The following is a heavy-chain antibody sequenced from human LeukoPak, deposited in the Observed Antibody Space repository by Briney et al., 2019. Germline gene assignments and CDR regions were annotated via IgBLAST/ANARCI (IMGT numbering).Heavy chain of an antibody. CDR1: GFTFSSYW. D-gene: IGHD6-13*01. V-gene: IGHV3-7*05. CDR3: ARRPIIAAAGTYYFDY. J-gene: IGHJ4*02. Sequence: PGGSLRLSCAASGFTFSSYWMSWVRQAPGKGLEWVANIKQDGSEKYYVDSVKGRFTISRDNAKNSLYLQMNSLKASDTAMYYCARRPIIAAAGTYYFDYWGQGTLVTVSS. CDR2: IKQDGSEK.